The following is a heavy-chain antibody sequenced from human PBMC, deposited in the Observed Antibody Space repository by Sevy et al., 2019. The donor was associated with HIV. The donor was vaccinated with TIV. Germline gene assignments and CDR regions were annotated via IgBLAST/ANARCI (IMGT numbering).Heavy chain of an antibody. V-gene: IGHV1-18*01. J-gene: IGHJ4*02. CDR2: ISAYNGNT. Sequence: ASVKVSCKASGYTFTSYGISWVRQAPGQGLEWMGWISAYNGNTNYAQKLQGRVTMTTDTSTSTAYMELRSLGSDDTAVYYCAGDLGSTSGYYAEVDYWGQGTLVTVSS. CDR1: GYTFTSYG. D-gene: IGHD3-3*01. CDR3: AGDLGSTSGYYAEVDY.